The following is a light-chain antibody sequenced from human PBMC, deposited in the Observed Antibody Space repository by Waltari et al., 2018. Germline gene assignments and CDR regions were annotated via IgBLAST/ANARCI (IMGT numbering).Light chain of an antibody. CDR1: QTVSSY. V-gene: IGKV1-39*01. CDR2: STS. J-gene: IGKJ1*01. CDR3: QQSYRSPLT. Sequence: DIQMTQSPSSLSASVGARVTITCRASQTVSSYLNWYQQKPGKAPKLLIYSTSSLQSGVPSRFSGSGAGTDFTLTISSLRPEDFATYYCQQSYRSPLTFGQGTKVEIK.